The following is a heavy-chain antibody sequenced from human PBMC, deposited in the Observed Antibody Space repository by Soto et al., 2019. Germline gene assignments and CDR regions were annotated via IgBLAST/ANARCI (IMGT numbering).Heavy chain of an antibody. CDR3: AREIVKVPRYYYDSSGYYYGYFDY. CDR2: IYYSGST. D-gene: IGHD3-22*01. J-gene: IGHJ4*02. CDR1: GGSISSGGYY. V-gene: IGHV4-31*01. Sequence: SETLSLTCTVSGGSISSGGYYWSWIRQHPGKGLEWIGYIYYSGSTYYNPSLKSQVTISVDTSKNQFSLKLSSVTAADTAVYYCAREIVKVPRYYYDSSGYYYGYFDYWGQGTLVTVSS.